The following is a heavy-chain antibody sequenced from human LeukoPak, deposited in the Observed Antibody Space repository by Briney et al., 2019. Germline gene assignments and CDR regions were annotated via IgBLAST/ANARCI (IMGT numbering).Heavy chain of an antibody. CDR1: GYTFTSYD. CDR2: MNPNSGNT. D-gene: IGHD6-13*01. CDR3: ARIRLAAADDASDI. V-gene: IGHV1-8*01. Sequence: ASVKVSCKASGYTFTSYDINWVRQATGQGLEWMGWMNPNSGNTGYAQKFQGRVTMTRNTSISTAYMELSSLRSEDTAVYYCARIRLAAADDASDIWGQGTMVTVSS. J-gene: IGHJ3*02.